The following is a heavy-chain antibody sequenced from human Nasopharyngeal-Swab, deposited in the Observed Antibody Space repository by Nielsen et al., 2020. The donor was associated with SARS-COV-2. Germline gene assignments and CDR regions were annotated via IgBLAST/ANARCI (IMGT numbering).Heavy chain of an antibody. J-gene: IGHJ6*02. CDR1: GFTVSSNY. CDR2: IYSGGST. CDR3: ARDLQDYGMDV. Sequence: LSLTCAASGFTVSSNYMSWVRQAPGKGLEWVSVIYSGGSTYYADSVKGRFTISRDNSKNTLYLQMNSLGAEDTAVYYCARDLQDYGMDVWGQGTTVTVSS. D-gene: IGHD4-11*01. V-gene: IGHV3-53*05.